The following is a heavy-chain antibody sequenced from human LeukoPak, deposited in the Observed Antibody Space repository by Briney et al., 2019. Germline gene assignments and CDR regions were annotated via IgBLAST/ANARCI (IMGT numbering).Heavy chain of an antibody. D-gene: IGHD6-13*01. CDR1: GFTFSSYA. Sequence: GGSLRLSCAASGFTFSSYAMHWVRQAPGKGLEWVAVISYDGSNKYYADSVKGRFTISRDNSKNTLYLQMNSLRAEDTAAYYCAREYSSSWYPYYYGMDVWGQGTTVTVSS. V-gene: IGHV3-30-3*01. CDR3: AREYSSSWYPYYYGMDV. CDR2: ISYDGSNK. J-gene: IGHJ6*02.